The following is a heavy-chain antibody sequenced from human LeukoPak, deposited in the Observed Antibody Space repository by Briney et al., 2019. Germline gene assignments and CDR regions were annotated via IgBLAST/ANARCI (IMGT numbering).Heavy chain of an antibody. Sequence: ASVRVSCKASGYTFTSYYMHWVRQAPGQGLGWMGIINPSGGSTSYAQKFQGRVTMTRDTSTSTVYMEVSSLRSEDTAVYYCARDSVVVTALSSLHYCDYWGQGTLVTVSS. CDR2: INPSGGST. J-gene: IGHJ4*02. CDR3: ARDSVVVTALSSLHYCDY. CDR1: GYTFTSYY. V-gene: IGHV1-46*01. D-gene: IGHD2-21*02.